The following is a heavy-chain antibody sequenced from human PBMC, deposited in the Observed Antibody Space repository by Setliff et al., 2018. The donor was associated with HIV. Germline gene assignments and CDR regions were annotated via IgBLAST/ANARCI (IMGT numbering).Heavy chain of an antibody. Sequence: VASVKVSCKASGYTFTSYGISWVRQAPGQGLEWMGWISAYNDNTNYAQKLQGRVTMTTDTSTSTAYMELRSLRSDDTAVYYCARDTPLGSSSRVDYLGQGTLVTVPQ. CDR3: ARDTPLGSSSRVDY. CDR2: ISAYNDNT. V-gene: IGHV1-18*01. D-gene: IGHD6-6*01. J-gene: IGHJ4*02. CDR1: GYTFTSYG.